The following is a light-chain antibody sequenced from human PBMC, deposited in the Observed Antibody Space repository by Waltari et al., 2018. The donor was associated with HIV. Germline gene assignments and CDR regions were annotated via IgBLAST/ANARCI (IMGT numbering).Light chain of an antibody. CDR1: QSVRSL. CDR3: QQRSNWPLT. CDR2: DAS. Sequence: EIVLTQSPATLSLSPGERATLSCGASQSVRSLIAWYQQKPGQAPRLLIYDASNRATGIPARFSGSGSGTDFTLTISSLEPEDFAVYYCQQRSNWPLTFGGGTEVEI. V-gene: IGKV3-11*01. J-gene: IGKJ4*01.